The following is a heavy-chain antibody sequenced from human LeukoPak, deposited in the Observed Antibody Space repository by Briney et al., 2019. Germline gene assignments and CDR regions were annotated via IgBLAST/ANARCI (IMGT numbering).Heavy chain of an antibody. Sequence: GGSLRLSCAASGFTLSNYPMIWVRQAPGKGLEYVSAISSNGGSTDYANSVEGRFTISRDNSKNTLDLQMGSLRVEDMAVYYCARTSITTMGYYYYGMDVWGQGTTVTVS. CDR2: ISSNGGST. J-gene: IGHJ6*02. D-gene: IGHD1-1*01. V-gene: IGHV3-64*01. CDR3: ARTSITTMGYYYYGMDV. CDR1: GFTLSNYP.